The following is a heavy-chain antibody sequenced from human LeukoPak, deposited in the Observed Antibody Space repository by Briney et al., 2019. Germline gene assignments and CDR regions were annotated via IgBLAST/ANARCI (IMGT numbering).Heavy chain of an antibody. Sequence: GGSLRLSCAASGFTFSSYAMRWVRQAPGKGLEWVALISYDVSNKYYADSVKGRFTTSRDNSKNTLYLQMNSLRVEDTAVYFCARVGSGNTYGYADYWGQGTLVTVSS. V-gene: IGHV3-30*14. D-gene: IGHD5-18*01. CDR3: ARVGSGNTYGYADY. CDR2: ISYDVSNK. CDR1: GFTFSSYA. J-gene: IGHJ4*02.